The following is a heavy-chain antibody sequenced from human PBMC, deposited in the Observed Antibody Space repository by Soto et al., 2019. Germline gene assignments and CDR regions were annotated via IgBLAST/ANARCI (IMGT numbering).Heavy chain of an antibody. V-gene: IGHV4-31*03. CDR1: GGSISSGGYY. J-gene: IGHJ4*02. D-gene: IGHD5-12*01. CDR2: IYYSGST. CDR3: ARGIIGGSPTFGYDYPYFDY. Sequence: PSETLSLTCTVSGGSISSGGYYWSWIRQHPGKGLEWIGYIYYSGSTYYNPSLKSRVTISVDTSKNQFSLKLSSVTAADTAAYYCARGIIGGSPTFGYDYPYFDYWGQGTLVTVSS.